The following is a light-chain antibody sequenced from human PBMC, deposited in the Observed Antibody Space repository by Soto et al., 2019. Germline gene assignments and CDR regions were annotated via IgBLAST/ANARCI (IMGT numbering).Light chain of an antibody. CDR3: MQALQTPLT. CDR2: LGS. Sequence: DIVMTQSPLSLPVTPGEPASISCRSSQSLLHSNGYNYLDWYLQKPGQSPQLLVYLGSNRASGVPDRFSGSGAGTDFTLKISRVEAEDVGVYYCMQALQTPLTFGPGTRVVIK. V-gene: IGKV2-28*01. CDR1: QSLLHSNGYNY. J-gene: IGKJ3*01.